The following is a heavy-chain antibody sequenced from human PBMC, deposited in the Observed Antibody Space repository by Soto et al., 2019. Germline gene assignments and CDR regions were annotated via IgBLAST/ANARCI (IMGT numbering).Heavy chain of an antibody. CDR1: GYTFTTSG. Sequence: QVQLVQSGGEVKKPGASVKVSCKASGYTFTTSGVSWVRQAPGQGREWMGWVSGYNGNTKYDEKFHDRVTMTTDTSTSTAYLELRSLTSDDTAVYYCASAGELPDYFYGVDVWGQGTTVIVSS. CDR2: VSGYNGNT. V-gene: IGHV1-18*01. CDR3: ASAGELPDYFYGVDV. J-gene: IGHJ6*02. D-gene: IGHD1-7*01.